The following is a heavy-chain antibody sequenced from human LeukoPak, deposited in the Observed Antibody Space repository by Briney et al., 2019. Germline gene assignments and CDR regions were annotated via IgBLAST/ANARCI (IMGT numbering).Heavy chain of an antibody. CDR1: GFTFSSSG. D-gene: IGHD5-18*01. J-gene: IGHJ6*02. Sequence: GMSLRLSCAASGFTFSSSGMHWVRQAPGKGLEWVAVISYDGSNKYYADSVKGRLTISRDNSKNTLYLQMNSLRAEDTAVYYCAKEIRGYNYGYYYGMDVWGQGTTVTVSS. CDR3: AKEIRGYNYGYYYGMDV. V-gene: IGHV3-30*18. CDR2: ISYDGSNK.